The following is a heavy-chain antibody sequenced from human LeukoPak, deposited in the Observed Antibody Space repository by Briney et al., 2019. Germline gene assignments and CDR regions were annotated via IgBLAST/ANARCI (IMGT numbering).Heavy chain of an antibody. CDR1: GYTLTELS. D-gene: IGHD3-22*01. CDR3: ATFLISSGYYSFINSGAFDI. Sequence: ASVKVSCKVSGYTLTELSMHWVRQAPGKGLEWMGGFDPEDGETIYAQKFQGRVTMTEDTSTDTAYMELSSLRSEDTAVYYCATFLISSGYYSFINSGAFDIWGQGTMVTVSS. V-gene: IGHV1-24*01. J-gene: IGHJ3*02. CDR2: FDPEDGET.